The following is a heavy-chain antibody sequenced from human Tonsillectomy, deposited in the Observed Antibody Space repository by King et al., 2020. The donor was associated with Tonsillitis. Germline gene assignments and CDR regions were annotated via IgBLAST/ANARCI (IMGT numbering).Heavy chain of an antibody. Sequence: QLVQSGGGLVKPGGSLRLSCAASGFSFNNAWMSWVRQAPGRGLEWVGRIKSKTDGVTTDYAAPVKGRFNISRDDSKNMLFLQMDSLKTEDTAVYYCTTRYGSGTDCYEAYFDYWGQGTLVTVSS. V-gene: IGHV3-15*01. CDR1: GFSFNNAW. D-gene: IGHD2-2*01. J-gene: IGHJ4*02. CDR3: TTRYGSGTDCYEAYFDY. CDR2: IKSKTDGVTT.